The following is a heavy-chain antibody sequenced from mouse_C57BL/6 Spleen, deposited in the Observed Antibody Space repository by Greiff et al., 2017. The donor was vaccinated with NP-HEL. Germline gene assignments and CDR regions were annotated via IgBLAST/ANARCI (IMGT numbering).Heavy chain of an antibody. CDR3: ARKVDSNFYYFDY. D-gene: IGHD2-5*01. J-gene: IGHJ2*01. CDR1: GYTFTSYW. Sequence: QVQLQQSGAELVRPGSSVKLSCKASGYTFTSYWMHWVKQRPIQGLEWIGNIDPSDSETHYNQKFKDKATLTVDKSSSTAYMQLSSLTSEDSAVYYCARKVDSNFYYFDYWGQGTTLTVSS. V-gene: IGHV1-52*01. CDR2: IDPSDSET.